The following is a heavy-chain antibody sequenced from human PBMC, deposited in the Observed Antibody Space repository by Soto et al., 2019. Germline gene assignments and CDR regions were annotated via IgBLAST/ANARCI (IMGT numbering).Heavy chain of an antibody. CDR3: ARVLLWFGELSSNYGMDV. D-gene: IGHD3-10*01. Sequence: PGESLKISCKGSGYSFTSYWIGWVHQMPGKGLEWMGIIYPGDSDTRYSPSFQGQVTISADKSISTAYLQWSSLKASDTAMYYCARVLLWFGELSSNYGMDVWGQGTTVTVSS. CDR2: IYPGDSDT. CDR1: GYSFTSYW. V-gene: IGHV5-51*07. J-gene: IGHJ6*02.